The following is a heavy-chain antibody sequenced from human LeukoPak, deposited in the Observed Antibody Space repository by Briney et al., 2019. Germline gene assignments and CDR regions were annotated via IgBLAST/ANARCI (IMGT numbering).Heavy chain of an antibody. CDR3: ARDVDKVSTPTDY. V-gene: IGHV1-2*02. CDR1: GYTFTGYY. D-gene: IGHD5/OR15-5a*01. CDR2: INPNSGGT. Sequence: GASAKVSCKASGYTFTGYYMNWLRQAPGQALGWMGRINPNSGGTNYAQKFQGRVTLTRDTSISTAYMELNRLGFDDTAVYYCARDVDKVSTPTDYWGQGTLVTVSS. J-gene: IGHJ4*02.